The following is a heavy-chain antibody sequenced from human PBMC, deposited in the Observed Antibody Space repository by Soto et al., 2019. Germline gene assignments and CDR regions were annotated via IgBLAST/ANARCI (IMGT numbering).Heavy chain of an antibody. CDR1: GGSISSSNW. V-gene: IGHV4-4*02. CDR3: AKKVNSFDSQGNYKNAMDV. J-gene: IGHJ6*02. D-gene: IGHD3-22*01. CDR2: IYHSGNT. Sequence: QVQLQESGPGLVKPSGTLSLTCAVSGGSISSSNWWTWVRQPPGKGLEWLGEIYHSGNTNYSPSLRGRVTISIDKSRDQFSLKLNSVTAADTAVYYCAKKVNSFDSQGNYKNAMDVWGQGTTVTVSS.